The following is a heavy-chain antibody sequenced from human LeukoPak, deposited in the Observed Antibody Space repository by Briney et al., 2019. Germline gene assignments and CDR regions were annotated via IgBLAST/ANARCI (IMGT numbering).Heavy chain of an antibody. V-gene: IGHV4-59*01. D-gene: IGHD6-13*01. CDR1: GGSISSYY. J-gene: IGHJ4*02. CDR2: IYYSGST. CDR3: ARDPGYSSSRGSFDY. Sequence: PSETLSLTCTVSGGSISSYYWSWIRQPPGKGLEWIGYIYYSGSTNYNPSLKSRVTISVDTSKNQFSLKLSSVTAADTAVYYCARDPGYSSSRGSFDYWGQGTLVTVSS.